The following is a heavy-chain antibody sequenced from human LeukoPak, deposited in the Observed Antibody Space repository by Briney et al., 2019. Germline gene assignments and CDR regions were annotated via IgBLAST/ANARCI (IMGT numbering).Heavy chain of an antibody. D-gene: IGHD4-17*01. Sequence: WIGYIYYSGRTNYNPSLKSRVTISVDTSKNQFSLKLSSVTAADTAVYYCARDLRDYGAFDIWGQGTMVTVSS. CDR3: ARDLRDYGAFDI. CDR2: IYYSGRT. V-gene: IGHV4-59*01. J-gene: IGHJ3*02.